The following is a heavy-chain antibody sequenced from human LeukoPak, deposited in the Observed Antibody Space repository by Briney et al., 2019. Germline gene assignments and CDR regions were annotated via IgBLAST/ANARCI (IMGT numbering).Heavy chain of an antibody. D-gene: IGHD3-22*01. CDR3: ARDLTYYYDSSGYYPY. CDR2: IKQDGSEK. Sequence: PGGSLRLSCAASGFTLSSYWMSWVRQAPGKGLEWVANIKQDGSEKYYVDSVKGRFTITRENAKNLLYLQMNSLRAEDTAVYYCARDLTYYYDSSGYYPYWGQGTLVTVSS. J-gene: IGHJ4*02. V-gene: IGHV3-7*01. CDR1: GFTLSSYW.